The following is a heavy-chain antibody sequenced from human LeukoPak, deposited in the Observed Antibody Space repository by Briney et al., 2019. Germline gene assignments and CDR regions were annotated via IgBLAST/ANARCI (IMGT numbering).Heavy chain of an antibody. D-gene: IGHD2-2*01. CDR3: AKEGLSTSFDY. J-gene: IGHJ4*02. CDR2: ISYSGST. Sequence: SETLSLTCTASGGSISSYSWSWIRQPPGKGLEWIGYISYSGSTNYNPSLKSRVTISVNTSKNQFSLKLSSVTAADTALYYCAKEGLSTSFDYWGQGTLVTVSS. V-gene: IGHV4-59*01. CDR1: GGSISSYS.